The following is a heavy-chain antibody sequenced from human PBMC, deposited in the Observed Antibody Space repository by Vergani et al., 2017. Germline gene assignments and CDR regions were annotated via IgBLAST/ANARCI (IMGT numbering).Heavy chain of an antibody. CDR2: ISYDGTQK. CDR1: GFTSSYYR. CDR3: ATKSCGTPGCQIGYFRE. D-gene: IGHD1-1*01. J-gene: IGHJ1*01. V-gene: IGHV3-30*03. Sequence: QVHLVESGGDVVQPGRSLRLSCVVSGFTSSYYRMHWVRQAPGKGLEWVAVISYDGTQKYYADSVKGRFTISRDNSKSTLYLQMNSLRTEDTAVYYCATKSCGTPGCQIGYFREWGQGTLVTVSS.